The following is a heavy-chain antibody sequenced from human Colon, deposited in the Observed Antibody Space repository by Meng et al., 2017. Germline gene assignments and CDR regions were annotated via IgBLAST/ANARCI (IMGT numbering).Heavy chain of an antibody. J-gene: IGHJ4*02. D-gene: IGHD3-22*01. Sequence: SETLSLTCNVSGDSISGSRYYWGWIRQSPGKGLEYIATIFYSGRTYYNPSLKSRVTMSVDTTNNQFSLKLSSVTAADTAVYYCVRERGSYSGGEFEYWGQGTLVTVSS. V-gene: IGHV4-39*07. CDR3: VRERGSYSGGEFEY. CDR2: IFYSGRT. CDR1: GDSISGSRYY.